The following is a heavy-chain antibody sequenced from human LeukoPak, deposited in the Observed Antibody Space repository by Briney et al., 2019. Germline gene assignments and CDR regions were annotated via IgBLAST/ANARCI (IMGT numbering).Heavy chain of an antibody. CDR1: GFTFSNYA. D-gene: IGHD3-10*01. CDR3: ARDSTYYYDSGSSGPHYFDN. Sequence: PPGGSLRLSCAASGFTFSNYAMHWVRQAPGKGLEWVSLISSGGTYAYYADSVKGRFTISRDNSKNTLYLQLNSLRAEDTAVYYCARDSTYYYDSGSSGPHYFDNWGQGTLVTVSS. CDR2: ISSGGTYA. J-gene: IGHJ4*02. V-gene: IGHV3-30*01.